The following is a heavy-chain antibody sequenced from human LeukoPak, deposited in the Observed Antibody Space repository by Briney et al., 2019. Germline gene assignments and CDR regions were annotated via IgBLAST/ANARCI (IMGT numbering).Heavy chain of an antibody. D-gene: IGHD6-13*01. CDR1: GGSISSYY. V-gene: IGHV4-59*08. CDR3: ARHLAAAGYYYYYGMDV. Sequence: SETLSLTCTVSGGSISSYYWSWIRQPAGKGLEWIGYIYYSGSTNYNPSLKSRVTISVDTSKNQFSLKLSSVTAADTAVYYCARHLAAAGYYYYYGMDVWGQGTTVTVSS. CDR2: IYYSGST. J-gene: IGHJ6*02.